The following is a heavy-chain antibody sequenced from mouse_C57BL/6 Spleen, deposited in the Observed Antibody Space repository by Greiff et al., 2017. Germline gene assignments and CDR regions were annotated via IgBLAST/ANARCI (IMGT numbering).Heavy chain of an antibody. V-gene: IGHV5-12*01. CDR3: ARGGDITTVVAPDY. D-gene: IGHD1-1*01. Sequence: EVQRVESGGGLVQPGGSLKLSCAASGFTFSDYYMYWVRQTPEKRLEWVAYISNGGGSTYYPDTVQGRFTISRDHAKNTLYLPMSRLKSEDTAMYYCARGGDITTVVAPDYWGQGTTLTVSS. CDR2: ISNGGGST. J-gene: IGHJ2*01. CDR1: GFTFSDYY.